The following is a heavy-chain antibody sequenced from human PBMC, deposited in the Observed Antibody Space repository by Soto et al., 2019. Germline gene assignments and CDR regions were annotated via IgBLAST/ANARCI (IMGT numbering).Heavy chain of an antibody. CDR2: IDNSGAT. J-gene: IGHJ6*02. CDR1: CGSFIGYS. CDR3: ARAFLEWRALDV. D-gene: IGHD3-3*01. Sequence: PSETLSLTCAFFCGSFIGYSWSWIRQSPGKGLEWIGEIDNSGATNHNPSLKSRVTISVDTSKNQFSLKVTSVTAADAAVYYCARAFLEWRALDVWGQGTTVTVS. V-gene: IGHV4-34*01.